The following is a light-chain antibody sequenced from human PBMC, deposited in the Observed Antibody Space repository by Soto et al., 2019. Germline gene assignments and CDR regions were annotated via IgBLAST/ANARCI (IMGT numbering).Light chain of an antibody. CDR3: QHLIT. J-gene: IGKJ5*01. CDR1: QGISSY. V-gene: IGKV1-9*01. Sequence: IQLTQSPSSLSASVGARVTFTCRASQGISSYLAWYQQKPGKAPELLIYAASTLQSGVPSRFSGSGSGTEFTLSISSLQPEDFATYSCQHLITIGQGTRL. CDR2: AAS.